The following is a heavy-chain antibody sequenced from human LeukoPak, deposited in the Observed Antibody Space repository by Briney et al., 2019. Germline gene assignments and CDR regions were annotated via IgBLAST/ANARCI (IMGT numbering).Heavy chain of an antibody. CDR2: LNESGGTT. D-gene: IGHD6-19*01. CDR3: ARQWLVNG. J-gene: IGHJ4*02. CDR1: GFTFSSYA. Sequence: GGSLRLSCAASGFTFSSYAMNWVRQAPGKGLEWVSSLNESGGTTDYADSVRGRFTISRDNSKNTLYLQMNSLRAEDTAVYYCARQWLVNGWGQGTLVTVSS. V-gene: IGHV3-23*01.